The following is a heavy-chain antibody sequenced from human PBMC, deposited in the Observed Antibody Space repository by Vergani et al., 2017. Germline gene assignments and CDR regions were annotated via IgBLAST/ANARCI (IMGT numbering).Heavy chain of an antibody. CDR1: GAAFNSYQ. CDR3: VRRDFWVGPRTFDF. Sequence: QVQLHQWGAGLLKTSETLSLTCAVSGAAFNSYQWTWIRQSPGRGLEWIGEIDDKGKSICNPTLKSRVTISVDNSKRHFSLHVTSVTAADSAMYYCVRRDFWVGPRTFDFWGAGTPVTVS. J-gene: IGHJ3*01. V-gene: IGHV4-34*01. D-gene: IGHD3-3*01. CDR2: IDDKGKS.